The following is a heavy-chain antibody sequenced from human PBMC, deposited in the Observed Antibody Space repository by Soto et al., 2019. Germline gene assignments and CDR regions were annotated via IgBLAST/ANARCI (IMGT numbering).Heavy chain of an antibody. J-gene: IGHJ6*02. V-gene: IGHV3-43*01. D-gene: IGHD3-22*01. Sequence: GGSLRLSCAASGFRFDDYNIHWVRQAPGKGLEWVSLITWNGGNAYYADSVKGRFTISRDGTTESVSLQMTSLKREDTGLYYCAREGGYFDSSGSGVYHYHGVDVWGQGTTVTVSS. CDR2: ITWNGGNA. CDR3: AREGGYFDSSGSGVYHYHGVDV. CDR1: GFRFDDYN.